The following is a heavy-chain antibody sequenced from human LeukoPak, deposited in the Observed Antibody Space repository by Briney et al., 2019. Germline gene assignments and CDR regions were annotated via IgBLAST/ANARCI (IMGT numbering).Heavy chain of an antibody. Sequence: GGSLRLSCAASGFTFSTYCMHWVRQAPGTGLVWVSRINSDGSSTTYADSVKGRFTISRDNAKNTLSLQMNSLRAEDTAVYYCTRQQLDAFDIWGPGTMVTVSS. D-gene: IGHD6-13*01. J-gene: IGHJ3*02. CDR3: TRQQLDAFDI. CDR1: GFTFSTYC. CDR2: INSDGSST. V-gene: IGHV3-74*01.